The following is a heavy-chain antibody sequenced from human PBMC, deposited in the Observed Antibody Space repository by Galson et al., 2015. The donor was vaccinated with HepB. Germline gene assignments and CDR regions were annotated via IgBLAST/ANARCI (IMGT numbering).Heavy chain of an antibody. Sequence: SLRLSCAASGFTFSSYAMSWVRQAPGKGLEWVSAISGSGGSTYYADSVKGRFTISRDNSKNTLYLQMNSLRAEDTAVYYCAKRAPHSSGWYVYYGMDVWGQGTTVTVSS. CDR1: GFTFSSYA. CDR2: ISGSGGST. D-gene: IGHD6-19*01. CDR3: AKRAPHSSGWYVYYGMDV. V-gene: IGHV3-23*01. J-gene: IGHJ6*02.